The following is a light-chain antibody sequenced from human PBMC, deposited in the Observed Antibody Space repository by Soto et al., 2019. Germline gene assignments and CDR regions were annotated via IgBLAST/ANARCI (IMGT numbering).Light chain of an antibody. J-gene: IGLJ1*01. CDR1: SSTIGKNY. CDR3: AAWDDSLSGFYL. CDR2: SNS. Sequence: SVLTQPPSASGTPGQRVTISCSGSSSTIGKNYVYWYQQLPGTAPELLIYSNSQRPSGVPDRFSASKSGTSASLAISGLRSEDEADYYCAAWDDSLSGFYLFGTGTKVTVL. V-gene: IGLV1-47*02.